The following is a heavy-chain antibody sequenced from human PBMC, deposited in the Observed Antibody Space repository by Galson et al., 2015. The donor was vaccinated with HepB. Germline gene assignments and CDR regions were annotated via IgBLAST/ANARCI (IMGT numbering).Heavy chain of an antibody. Sequence: SVKVSCKASGGTFSSYAISWVRQAPGQGLEWMGGIIPIFGTANYAQKFQGRVTITADKSTSTAYMELSSLRSEDTAVYYCARKGDYGGKKPNYYYYYGMDVWGQGTTVTVSS. CDR1: GGTFSSYA. CDR3: ARKGDYGGKKPNYYYYYGMDV. J-gene: IGHJ6*02. D-gene: IGHD4-23*01. CDR2: IIPIFGTA. V-gene: IGHV1-69*06.